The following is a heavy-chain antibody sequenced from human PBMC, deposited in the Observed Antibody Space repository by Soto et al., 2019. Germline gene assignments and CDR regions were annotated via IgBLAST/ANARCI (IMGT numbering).Heavy chain of an antibody. CDR2: FDPEGGET. D-gene: IGHD6-19*01. CDR3: ARDLLGVAVANDY. J-gene: IGHJ4*02. V-gene: IGHV1-24*01. Sequence: ASVKVSCKASGYTFTGYYMHWVRQAPGKGLEWMGCFDPEGGETIYAQKFQGRVTMTEDTSTDTAYMELNSLRADDTAVYYCARDLLGVAVANDYWGQGTLVTVSS. CDR1: GYTFTGYY.